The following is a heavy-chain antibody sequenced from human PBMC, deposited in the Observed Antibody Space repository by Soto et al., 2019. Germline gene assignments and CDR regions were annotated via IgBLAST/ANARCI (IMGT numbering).Heavy chain of an antibody. CDR1: GGSFSGYY. V-gene: IGHV4-34*01. Sequence: SEALSLTCAVYGGSFSGYYWTWIRQPPGKGLEWIGEINHSGTINFNPSLKSRLTISLDTSKKHFSLKLSSVTDADTAAYYCARADRTLVTSYSLDVWGQGTTVTVSS. J-gene: IGHJ6*02. CDR2: INHSGTI. CDR3: ARADRTLVTSYSLDV. D-gene: IGHD2-21*02.